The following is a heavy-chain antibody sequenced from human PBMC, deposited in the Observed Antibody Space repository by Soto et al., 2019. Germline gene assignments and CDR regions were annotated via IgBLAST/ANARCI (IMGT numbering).Heavy chain of an antibody. CDR3: ARDTNRLSLMVYYFDY. J-gene: IGHJ4*02. CDR2: ISSSSSTI. CDR1: GFTFSSYS. Sequence: GGSLRLSCAASGFTFSSYSMNWVRQAPGKGLEWVSYISSSSSTIYYADSVKGRFTISRDNAKNSLYLQMNSLRDEDTAVYYCARDTNRLSLMVYYFDYWGQGTLVTVSS. V-gene: IGHV3-48*02. D-gene: IGHD2-8*01.